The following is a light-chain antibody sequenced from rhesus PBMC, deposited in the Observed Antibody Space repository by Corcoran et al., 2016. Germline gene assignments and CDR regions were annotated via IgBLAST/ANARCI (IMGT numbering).Light chain of an antibody. Sequence: DIQMTQSPSSLSASVGDRVTITCRASQGITNALAWYLQKLGETPKLLIYEASSLQSGIPSRFSGSGAGTNFTITISSLQPENVATYKCQHYYSTPFTFGRGTNLDIE. CDR1: QGITNA. CDR2: EAS. V-gene: IGKV1-33*02. J-gene: IGKJ3*01. CDR3: QHYYSTPFT.